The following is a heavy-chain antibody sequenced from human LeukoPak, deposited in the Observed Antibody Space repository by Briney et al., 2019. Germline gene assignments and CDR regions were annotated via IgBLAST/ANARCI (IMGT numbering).Heavy chain of an antibody. CDR1: GYTFTGYY. Sequence: ASVKVSCKASGYTFTGYYMHWVRQAPGQGLEWMGWINPNSGGTNYAQKFQGRVTMTRDTSISTAYMELSRLRSDDTAVYYCARPMVPFVNWFGPWGQGTLVTVSS. CDR3: ARPMVPFVNWFGP. J-gene: IGHJ5*02. V-gene: IGHV1-2*02. D-gene: IGHD3-10*01. CDR2: INPNSGGT.